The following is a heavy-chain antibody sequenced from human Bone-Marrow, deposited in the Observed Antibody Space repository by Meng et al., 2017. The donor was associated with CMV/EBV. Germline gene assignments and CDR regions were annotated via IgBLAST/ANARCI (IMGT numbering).Heavy chain of an antibody. CDR1: GFTFSSYD. D-gene: IGHD1-7*01. J-gene: IGHJ6*02. V-gene: IGHV3-13*01. CDR2: IGTAGDT. CDR3: ARAPPRSITGTTGSDYYYGMDV. Sequence: GESLKISCAASGFTFSSYDMHWVRQATGKGLEWVSAIGTAGDTYYPGSVKGRFTISRENAKNSLYLQMNSLRAGDTAVYYCARAPPRSITGTTGSDYYYGMDVWGQGTTVTVSS.